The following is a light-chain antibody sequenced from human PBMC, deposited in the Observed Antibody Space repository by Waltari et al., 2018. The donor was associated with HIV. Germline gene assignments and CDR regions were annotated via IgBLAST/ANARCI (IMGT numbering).Light chain of an antibody. CDR2: YKSDSDT. V-gene: IGLV5-45*03. J-gene: IGLJ3*02. CDR1: SGFNVASYR. Sequence: QAVMTQPSPLPASPGASASPPCTLHSGFNVASYRISWSQHKPWSPPRYLRRYKSDSDTQQGSGVPSRFSGSKDPSANAGILLISGLQSEDEADYYCMVWHISFWVCGGGTKLTVL. CDR3: MVWHISFWV.